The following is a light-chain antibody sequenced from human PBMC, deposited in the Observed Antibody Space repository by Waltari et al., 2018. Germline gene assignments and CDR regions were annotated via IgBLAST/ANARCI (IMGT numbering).Light chain of an antibody. Sequence: EIVLTQSPGTLSLSPGERATLSCRASQSVSSSSLAWYPQKPGQAPRLLIYGASSRATGIPDRFSGSGSGTDFTLTISRLEPEDFAVYYCQQYGSSPGFGGGTKVEIK. V-gene: IGKV3-20*01. CDR1: QSVSSSS. J-gene: IGKJ4*01. CDR3: QQYGSSPG. CDR2: GAS.